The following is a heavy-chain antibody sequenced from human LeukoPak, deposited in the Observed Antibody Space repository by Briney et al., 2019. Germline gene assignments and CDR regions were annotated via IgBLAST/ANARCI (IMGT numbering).Heavy chain of an antibody. Sequence: ASVKVSCKASGYTFTRYAMNWVRQAPGQGLEWMGWINTNTGNPTYAQGFTGRFVFSLDTSVSTAYLQISSLKAEDTAVYYCARSLFYYYDSSGYSHFDYWGQGTLVTVSS. J-gene: IGHJ4*02. CDR2: INTNTGNP. D-gene: IGHD3-22*01. V-gene: IGHV7-4-1*02. CDR1: GYTFTRYA. CDR3: ARSLFYYYDSSGYSHFDY.